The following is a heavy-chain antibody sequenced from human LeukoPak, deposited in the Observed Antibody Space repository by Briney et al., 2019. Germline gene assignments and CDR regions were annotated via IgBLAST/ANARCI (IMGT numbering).Heavy chain of an antibody. CDR2: IIASFGTA. J-gene: IGHJ4*02. Sequence: ASVKVSCKASGGTLSRYAISWVRQAPGQGLEWMGGIIASFGTANYAQKIQGRVTMTTDTSTNTAYMELRSLRSDDTAVYYCARLGEYHYDSSGYGDYWGQGTLITVSS. CDR1: GGTLSRYA. D-gene: IGHD3-22*01. V-gene: IGHV1-69*05. CDR3: ARLGEYHYDSSGYGDY.